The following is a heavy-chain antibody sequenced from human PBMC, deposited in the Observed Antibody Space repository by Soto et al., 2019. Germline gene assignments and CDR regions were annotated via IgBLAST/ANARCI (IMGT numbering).Heavy chain of an antibody. Sequence: SETLSLTCTVSGGSVSSGSYYWSWIRQPPGKGLEWIGYIYYSGSTNYNPSLQSRVTISVDTSKNQFSLKLSSVTAADTAVYYCARDTLDCSSTSCSYYYYYGMDVWGQGTTVTVSS. D-gene: IGHD2-2*01. V-gene: IGHV4-61*01. J-gene: IGHJ6*02. CDR1: GGSVSSGSYY. CDR3: ARDTLDCSSTSCSYYYYYGMDV. CDR2: IYYSGST.